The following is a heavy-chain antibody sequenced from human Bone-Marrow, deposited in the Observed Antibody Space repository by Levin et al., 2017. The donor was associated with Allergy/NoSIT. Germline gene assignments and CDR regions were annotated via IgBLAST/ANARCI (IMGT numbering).Heavy chain of an antibody. Sequence: ASVKVSCKASGYTFTDYYMNWVRQAPGQGLEWMGWINPNSGGTNYAQKVQGRVTMTRDTSISTAYMELSGLRSDDTAVYYCARDPDYYDRAFDTWGQATMVTVSS. CDR2: INPNSGGT. V-gene: IGHV1-2*02. CDR3: ARDPDYYDRAFDT. J-gene: IGHJ3*02. CDR1: GYTFTDYY. D-gene: IGHD3-22*01.